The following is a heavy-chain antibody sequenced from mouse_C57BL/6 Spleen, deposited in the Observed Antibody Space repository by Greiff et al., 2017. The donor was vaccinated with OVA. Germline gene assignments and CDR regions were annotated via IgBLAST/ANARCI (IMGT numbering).Heavy chain of an antibody. D-gene: IGHD3-2*02. V-gene: IGHV5-6*01. J-gene: IGHJ2*01. CDR2: ISSGGSYT. Sequence: EVQLVESGGDLVKPGGSLKLSCAASGFTFSSYGMSWVRQTPDKRLEWVATISSGGSYTYYPDSVKGRFTISRANAKNTLYLQMSSLKSEDTAMYYCARHEATGSYYFDYWGQGTTLTVSS. CDR1: GFTFSSYG. CDR3: ARHEATGSYYFDY.